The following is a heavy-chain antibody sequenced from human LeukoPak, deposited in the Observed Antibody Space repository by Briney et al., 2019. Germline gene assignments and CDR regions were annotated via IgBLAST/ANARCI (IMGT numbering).Heavy chain of an antibody. J-gene: IGHJ6*03. Sequence: GGSLRLSCAASEFTFSSYNMNWVRQAPGKGLEWVSYISSSSSTIYYADSVKGRFTISRDNAKNSLYLQMNSLRAEDTAVYYCARDRIEQQRTLGRSSNYYYYYYMDVWGKGTTVTISS. CDR2: ISSSSSTI. V-gene: IGHV3-48*01. CDR3: ARDRIEQQRTLGRSSNYYYYYYMDV. CDR1: EFTFSSYN. D-gene: IGHD6-13*01.